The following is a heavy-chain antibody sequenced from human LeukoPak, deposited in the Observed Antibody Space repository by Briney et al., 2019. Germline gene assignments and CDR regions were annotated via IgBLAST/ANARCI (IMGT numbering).Heavy chain of an antibody. D-gene: IGHD2-2*02. CDR1: GGSISSYY. J-gene: IGHJ2*01. Sequence: SETLSLTCTVSGGSISSYYWSWIRQPAGKGLEWIGRIYTSGSTNYNPSLKSRVTMSVDTSENQFSLKLSSVTAADTAVYYCARDNPYCSSTSCYKGYFDLWGRGTLVTVSS. V-gene: IGHV4-4*07. CDR3: ARDNPYCSSTSCYKGYFDL. CDR2: IYTSGST.